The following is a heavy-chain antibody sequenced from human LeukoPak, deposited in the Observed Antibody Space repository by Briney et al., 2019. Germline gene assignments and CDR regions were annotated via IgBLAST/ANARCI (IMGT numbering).Heavy chain of an antibody. CDR1: ADTFISYA. D-gene: IGHD5-18*01. J-gene: IGHJ6*02. Sequence: ASVNLSCKTSADTFISYAIRWVQQAPEQGLEWIGGIIPLFGTANYAQKLQGKVTITADESTSAAYRELSIMRTKDTAVYYWASGYSLYYCDYGIDVCGQGTTVTVSS. CDR3: ASGYSLYYCDYGIDV. CDR2: IIPLFGTA. V-gene: IGHV1-69*13.